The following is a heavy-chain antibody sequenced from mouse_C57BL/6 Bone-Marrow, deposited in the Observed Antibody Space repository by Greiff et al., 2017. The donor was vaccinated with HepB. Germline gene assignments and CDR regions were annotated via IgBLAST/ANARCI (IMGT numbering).Heavy chain of an antibody. J-gene: IGHJ2*01. D-gene: IGHD2-4*01. CDR1: GYTFTGYW. Sequence: VQRVESGAELMKPGASVKLSCKATGYTFTGYWIEWVKQRPGHGLEWIGEILPGSGSTNYNEKFKGKATFTADTSSNTASMQLSILTSEDSAIYYCARCDDYDRVDYWGQGTTLTVSS. CDR3: ARCDDYDRVDY. CDR2: ILPGSGST. V-gene: IGHV1-9*01.